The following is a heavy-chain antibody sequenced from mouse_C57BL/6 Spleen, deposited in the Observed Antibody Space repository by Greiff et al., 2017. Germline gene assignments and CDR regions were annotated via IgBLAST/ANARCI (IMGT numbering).Heavy chain of an antibody. CDR3: ARSEDYSNFWDYAMDY. D-gene: IGHD2-5*01. Sequence: QVQLQQPGAELVKPGASVKLSCKASGYTFTSYWMHWVKQRPGRGLEWIGRIDPNSGGTKYNEKFKSKATLTVDKPSSTAYMQLSSLTAEDSAVYYCARSEDYSNFWDYAMDYWGQGTSVTVSS. V-gene: IGHV1-72*01. J-gene: IGHJ4*01. CDR2: IDPNSGGT. CDR1: GYTFTSYW.